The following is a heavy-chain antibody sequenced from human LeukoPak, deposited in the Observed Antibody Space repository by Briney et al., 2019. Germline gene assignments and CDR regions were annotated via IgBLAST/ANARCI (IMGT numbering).Heavy chain of an antibody. CDR3: ARDPTHGAVDI. D-gene: IGHD4-11*01. Sequence: SETLSLTCTVSGGSISGFHWSWIRQPPGKGLEWIGYIYYSGSTNYNPSLKSRVTISVDTSKNQFSLKLSSVTAADTAVYYCARDPTHGAVDIWGQGTMVTVSS. J-gene: IGHJ3*02. CDR2: IYYSGST. CDR1: GGSISGFH. V-gene: IGHV4-59*01.